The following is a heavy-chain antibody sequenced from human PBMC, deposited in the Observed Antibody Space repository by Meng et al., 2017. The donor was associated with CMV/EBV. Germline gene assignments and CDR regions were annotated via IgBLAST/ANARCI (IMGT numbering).Heavy chain of an antibody. CDR1: GFTFDDYA. CDR2: ISWNSGSI. J-gene: IGHJ4*02. CDR3: AKGFQQQLAFDY. Sequence: SLKISCAASGFTFDDYAMHWVRQAPGKGLEWVSGISWNSGSIGYADSVKGRFTISRDNAKNSLYLRMNSLRAEDTAVYYCAKGFQQQLAFDYWGQGTLVTVSS. D-gene: IGHD6-13*01. V-gene: IGHV3-9*01.